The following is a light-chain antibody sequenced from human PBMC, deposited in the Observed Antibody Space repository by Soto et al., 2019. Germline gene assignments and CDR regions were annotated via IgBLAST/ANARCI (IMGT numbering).Light chain of an antibody. CDR2: HDN. V-gene: IGLV1-47*02. CDR3: GTWDSSLSVHV. Sequence: QSVLTQPPSASGTPGQRITISCSGSSSNIGNDFVYWYQHLPGTAPKLLIYHDNQRPSGVPDRFSGSKSGTSASLVIGGLRSEDEADYYCGTWDSSLSVHVFGTGTKVTVL. CDR1: SSNIGNDF. J-gene: IGLJ1*01.